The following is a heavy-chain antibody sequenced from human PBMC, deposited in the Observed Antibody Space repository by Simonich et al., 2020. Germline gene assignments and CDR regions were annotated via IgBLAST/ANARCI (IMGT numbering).Heavy chain of an antibody. V-gene: IGHV3-21*01. CDR1: GFTFSSYS. J-gene: IGHJ4*02. CDR2: ISSSSSYI. CDR3: ARANERDY. Sequence: EVQLVESGGGLVKPGGSLRLSCAASGFTFSSYSMNWVRQAPGKGLGWVQSISSSSSYIYYADSVKGRFTISRDNAKNSLYLLMNSLRAEDTAVYYCARANERDYWGQGTLVTVSS. D-gene: IGHD1-1*01.